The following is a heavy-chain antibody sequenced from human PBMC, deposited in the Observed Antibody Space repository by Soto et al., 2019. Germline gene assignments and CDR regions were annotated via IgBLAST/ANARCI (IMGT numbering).Heavy chain of an antibody. CDR1: GGTFSSYA. CDR3: ARDEGVAGHHYFDY. V-gene: IGHV1-69*01. Sequence: QVQLVQSGAEVKKPGSSVKVSCKASGGTFSSYAISWVRQAPGQGLEWMGGSIPIFGTANYAQKFQGRVTITADESTSTAYRELSSLRSEDTAVYYCARDEGVAGHHYFDYWGQGTLVTVSS. J-gene: IGHJ4*02. D-gene: IGHD6-19*01. CDR2: SIPIFGTA.